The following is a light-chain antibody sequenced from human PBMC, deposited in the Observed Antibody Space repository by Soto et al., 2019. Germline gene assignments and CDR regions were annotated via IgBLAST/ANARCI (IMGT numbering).Light chain of an antibody. CDR3: QHYSGDRAT. CDR1: QSINKW. Sequence: DILLTQSPSTLSASVGDRVTISCRASQSINKWLAWYQHKPGKAPNLLIYEVSTLHSGVPSRFSGSGSGTEFTLTISSLRPDDFATYYCQHYSGDRATFXQGTKADIK. CDR2: EVS. V-gene: IGKV1-5*03. J-gene: IGKJ1*01.